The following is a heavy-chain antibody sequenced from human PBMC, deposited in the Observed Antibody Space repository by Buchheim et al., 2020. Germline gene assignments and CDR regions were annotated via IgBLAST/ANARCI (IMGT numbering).Heavy chain of an antibody. V-gene: IGHV4-39*01. J-gene: IGHJ5*02. D-gene: IGHD3-3*01. CDR3: ARALRFLEWLLSNWFDP. CDR1: GGSISSSSYY. Sequence: QLQLQESGPGLVKPSETLSLTCTVSGGSISSSSYYWGWIRQPPGKGLEWIGSIYYSGSTYYNPSLKSRVTISVDTSKNQFSLKLSSVTAADTAVYYCARALRFLEWLLSNWFDPWGQGTL. CDR2: IYYSGST.